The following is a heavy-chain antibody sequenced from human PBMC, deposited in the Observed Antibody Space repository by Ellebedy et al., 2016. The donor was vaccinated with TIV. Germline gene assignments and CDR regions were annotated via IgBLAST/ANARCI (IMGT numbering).Heavy chain of an antibody. CDR1: GFTFSSYS. CDR3: VRDSDNIVPLVHADL. CDR2: ISNSGSAI. D-gene: IGHD2/OR15-2a*01. V-gene: IGHV3-48*02. Sequence: PGGSLRLSCVVSGFTFSSYSMNWVRQAPGKGLEWLAYISNSGSAIYYADSAKGRFTISRDNAKNSLFLQMNSLRDEDTAVYYCVRDSDNIVPLVHADLWGQGTLVTVSS. J-gene: IGHJ5*02.